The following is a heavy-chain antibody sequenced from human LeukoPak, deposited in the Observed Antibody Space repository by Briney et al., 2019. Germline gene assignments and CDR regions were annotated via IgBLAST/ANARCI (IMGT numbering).Heavy chain of an antibody. V-gene: IGHV3-30*02. J-gene: IGHJ4*02. CDR2: IRYDGSNK. CDR3: AKATLSSSTMVRGVPPGDY. D-gene: IGHD3-10*01. CDR1: GFTFSSYG. Sequence: PGGSLRLSCAASGFTFSSYGMHWVRQAPGKGLEWVAFIRYDGSNKYYADSVKGRFTISRDNSKNTLYLQMNSLRAEDTAVYYCAKATLSSSTMVRGVPPGDYWGQGTLVTVSS.